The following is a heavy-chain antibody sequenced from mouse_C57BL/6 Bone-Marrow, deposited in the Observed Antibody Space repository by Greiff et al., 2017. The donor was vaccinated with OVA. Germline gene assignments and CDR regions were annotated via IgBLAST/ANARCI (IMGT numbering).Heavy chain of an antibody. CDR3: AREDYYGSGPWFAY. J-gene: IGHJ3*01. D-gene: IGHD1-1*01. CDR1: GFTFSDYG. CDR2: ISSGSSTI. Sequence: EVQLVESGGGLVKPGGSLKLSCAASGFTFSDYGMHWVRQAPEKGLEWVAYISSGSSTIYYADTVKGRFTISRDNAKNTLFLQMTSLRSEDTAMYYCAREDYYGSGPWFAYWGQGTLVTVSA. V-gene: IGHV5-17*01.